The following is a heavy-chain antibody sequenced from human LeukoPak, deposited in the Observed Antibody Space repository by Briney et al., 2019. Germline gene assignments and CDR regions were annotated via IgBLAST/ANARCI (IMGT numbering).Heavy chain of an antibody. Sequence: ASVKVSCKASGYTFTGFYIHWVRQAPGQGLEWMGWINPNSGGTKYAQRFQGRVTMTRDTSISTAYMELSRLRSDDTAVYYCARGAGIAAAVVDYWGQGTLVTVSS. CDR1: GYTFTGFY. D-gene: IGHD6-13*01. CDR2: INPNSGGT. CDR3: ARGAGIAAAVVDY. J-gene: IGHJ4*02. V-gene: IGHV1-2*02.